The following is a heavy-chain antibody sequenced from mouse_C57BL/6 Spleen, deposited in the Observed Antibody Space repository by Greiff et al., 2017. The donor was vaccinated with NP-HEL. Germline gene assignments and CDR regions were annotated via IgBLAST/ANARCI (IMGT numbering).Heavy chain of an antibody. V-gene: IGHV1-55*01. J-gene: IGHJ4*01. CDR1: GYTFTSYW. Sequence: QVQLKQPGAELVKPGASVKMSCKASGYTFTSYWITWVKQRPGQGLEWIGDIYPGSGSTNYNEKFKSKATLTVDTSSSTAYMQLSSLTSEDSAVYYCASRKPHYYAMDYWGQGTSVTVSS. CDR2: IYPGSGST. CDR3: ASRKPHYYAMDY.